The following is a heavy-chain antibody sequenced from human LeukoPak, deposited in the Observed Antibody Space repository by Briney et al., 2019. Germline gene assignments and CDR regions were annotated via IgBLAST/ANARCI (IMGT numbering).Heavy chain of an antibody. CDR3: ASLVATIGDFDY. CDR1: GGSISSGDYY. J-gene: IGHJ4*02. D-gene: IGHD5-12*01. CDR2: IYYSGST. V-gene: IGHV4-30-4*01. Sequence: SETLSLTCTVSGGSISSGDYYWSWIRQPPGKGLEWIGYIYYSGSTYYNPSPKSRVTISVDTSKNQFSLKLSSVTAADTAVYYCASLVATIGDFDYWGQGTLVTVSS.